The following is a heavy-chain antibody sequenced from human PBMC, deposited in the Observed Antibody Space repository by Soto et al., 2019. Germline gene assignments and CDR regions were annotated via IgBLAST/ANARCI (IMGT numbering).Heavy chain of an antibody. CDR1: GGSFSGYY. J-gene: IGHJ4*02. V-gene: IGHV4-34*01. CDR2: SKHSGST. CDR3: ARGGVGATTDYFDY. Sequence: QVQLQQWGAGLLKPSETLSLTCAVYGGSFSGYYWSWIRQPPGKGLEWIGESKHSGSTNYNPALKSRVTISVDTSKNQFALKLSSVTAADTAVYYCARGGVGATTDYFDYWGQGTLVTVSS. D-gene: IGHD1-26*01.